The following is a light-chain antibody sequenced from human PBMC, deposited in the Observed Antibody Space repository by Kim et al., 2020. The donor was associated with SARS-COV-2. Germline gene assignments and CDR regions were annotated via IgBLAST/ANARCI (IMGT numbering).Light chain of an antibody. CDR3: QQFHILPWT. J-gene: IGKJ1*01. Sequence: ELVLTQSPATLSLSPGERATLSCRASQSFSSNYLAWYQQRPGQAPRLLIYGASNRATGIPDRFSGSGSGTDFSLTISRLEPEDFAVYFCQQFHILPWTFGRGTKV. CDR1: QSFSSNY. V-gene: IGKV3-20*01. CDR2: GAS.